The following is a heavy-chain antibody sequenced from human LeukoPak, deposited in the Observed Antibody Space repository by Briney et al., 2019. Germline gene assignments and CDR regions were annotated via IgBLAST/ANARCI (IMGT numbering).Heavy chain of an antibody. J-gene: IGHJ5*02. D-gene: IGHD2-15*01. CDR2: IYHSGST. Sequence: SETLSLTCAVSGYAIRSGYYWGWIRQPPGKGLEWIGRIYHSGSTYYSPSLKSRVTISVDTSKNQFSLKLSSVTAADTAVYYCASLCSGGSCYLESGWFDPWGQGTLVTVSS. CDR3: ASLCSGGSCYLESGWFDP. CDR1: GYAIRSGYY. V-gene: IGHV4-38-2*01.